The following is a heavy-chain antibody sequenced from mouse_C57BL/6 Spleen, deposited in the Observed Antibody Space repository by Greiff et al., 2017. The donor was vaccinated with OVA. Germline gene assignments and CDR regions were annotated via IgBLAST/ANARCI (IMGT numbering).Heavy chain of an antibody. D-gene: IGHD2-1*01. Sequence: VKLVESGPGLVAPSPSLSITCTVSGFSLTSYGVDWVRQSPGKGLEWLGVIWGVGSTNYNSALKYRLSISKDDSKSQVFLKMNSLQTDDTAMYYCARSYYGNYGDSMDYWGQGTSVTVSS. J-gene: IGHJ4*01. CDR1: GFSLTSYG. CDR2: IWGVGST. CDR3: ARSYYGNYGDSMDY. V-gene: IGHV2-6*01.